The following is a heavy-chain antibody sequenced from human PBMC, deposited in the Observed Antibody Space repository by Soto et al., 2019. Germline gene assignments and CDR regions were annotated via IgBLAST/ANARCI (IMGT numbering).Heavy chain of an antibody. Sequence: SETLSLTCTVSGGSISSSSYYWGWIRQPPGKGLEWIGSIYYSGSTYYNPSLKSRVTISVDTSKNQFSLKLSSVTAADTAVYYCARVGGTYYDYIWGSYPADDAFDIWGQGTMVTVSS. V-gene: IGHV4-39*07. D-gene: IGHD3-16*01. CDR2: IYYSGST. CDR1: GGSISSSSYY. CDR3: ARVGGTYYDYIWGSYPADDAFDI. J-gene: IGHJ3*02.